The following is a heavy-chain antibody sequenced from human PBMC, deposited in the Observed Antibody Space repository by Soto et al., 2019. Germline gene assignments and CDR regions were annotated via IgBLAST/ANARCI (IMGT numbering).Heavy chain of an antibody. D-gene: IGHD6-13*01. J-gene: IGHJ5*02. Sequence: QVQLVESGGGVVQPGRSLRLSCAASGFTFSTHAMHWVRQAPGKGLECVASVSFDGSNKYYADSVKGRFTISRDNSKNTLYRQMSGLTPEDTAFYYCARDQTGITTAGGGRIDRWGQGTLVTVSS. V-gene: IGHV3-30-3*01. CDR1: GFTFSTHA. CDR3: ARDQTGITTAGGGRIDR. CDR2: VSFDGSNK.